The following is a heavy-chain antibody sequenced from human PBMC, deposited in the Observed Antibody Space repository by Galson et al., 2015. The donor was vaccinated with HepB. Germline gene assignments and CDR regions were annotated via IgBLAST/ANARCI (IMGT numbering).Heavy chain of an antibody. V-gene: IGHV3-23*01. CDR1: VSGFTFSSYV. J-gene: IGHJ4*02. Sequence: SLRLSCAASVSGFTFSSYVMSWVRQAPGKGLEWVSSISGSGSSSYYADSVKGRFTISRDNSKNTLSLQMNSLRGEDTAMYYCVKDQAIQAAASIPPGSHYWCQGTPVTVSS. CDR2: ISGSGSSS. CDR3: VKDQAIQAAASIPPGSHY. D-gene: IGHD2-2*01.